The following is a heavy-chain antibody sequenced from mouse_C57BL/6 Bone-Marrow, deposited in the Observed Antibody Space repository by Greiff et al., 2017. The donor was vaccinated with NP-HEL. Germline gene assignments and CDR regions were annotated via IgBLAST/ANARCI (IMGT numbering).Heavy chain of an antibody. CDR2: IDPENGDT. Sequence: VQLQQSGAELVRPGASVKLSCTASGFNIKDDYMHWVKQRPEQGLEWIGWIDPENGDTEYASKFQGKATITADTSSNTAYLQLSSLTSEDTAVYYCTTGNYGSYYAMGYWGQGTSVTVSS. CDR3: TTGNYGSYYAMGY. D-gene: IGHD1-1*01. J-gene: IGHJ4*01. CDR1: GFNIKDDY. V-gene: IGHV14-4*01.